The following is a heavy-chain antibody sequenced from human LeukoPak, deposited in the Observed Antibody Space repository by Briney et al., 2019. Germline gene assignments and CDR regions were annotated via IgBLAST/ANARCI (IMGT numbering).Heavy chain of an antibody. CDR1: GGTFSSYA. CDR2: IIPIFGTA. D-gene: IGHD6-19*01. J-gene: IGHJ5*02. V-gene: IGHV1-69*13. Sequence: ASVTVSCKASGGTFSSYAISWVRQAPGQGLEWMGGIIPIFGTANYAQKFQGRVTITADESTGTAYMELSSLRSEDTAVYYCAREEIAVAGLTTNWFDPWGQGTLVTVSS. CDR3: AREEIAVAGLTTNWFDP.